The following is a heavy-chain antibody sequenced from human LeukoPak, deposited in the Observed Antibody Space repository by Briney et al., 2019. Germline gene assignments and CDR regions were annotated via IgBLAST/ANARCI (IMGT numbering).Heavy chain of an antibody. Sequence: GGSLRLSCAASGFTFGSYAVNWVRQAPGKGLEWVSGISRGGAGTYYADSVKGRFTISRDNSNNTLYLQMNSLRADDTAVYYCAKETLPLREGSYGYAMDVWGQGTMVTVSS. V-gene: IGHV3-23*01. CDR1: GFTFGSYA. J-gene: IGHJ6*02. CDR3: AKETLPLREGSYGYAMDV. CDR2: ISRGGAGT. D-gene: IGHD4-17*01.